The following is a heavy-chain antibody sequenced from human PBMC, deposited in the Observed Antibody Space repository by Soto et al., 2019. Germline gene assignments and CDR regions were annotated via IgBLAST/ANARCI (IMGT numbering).Heavy chain of an antibody. CDR2: IWYDGSNK. D-gene: IGHD1-26*01. V-gene: IGHV3-33*01. CDR3: ARDKERLGWFDP. J-gene: IGHJ5*02. CDR1: GFTFSSYG. Sequence: QVQLVESGGGVVQPGRSLRLSCAASGFTFSSYGMHWVRQAPGKGLEWVAVIWYDGSNKYYADSVKGRFTISRDNSKNTLYLQMNSLRAEDTAVYYCARDKERLGWFDPWGQGTLVTVSS.